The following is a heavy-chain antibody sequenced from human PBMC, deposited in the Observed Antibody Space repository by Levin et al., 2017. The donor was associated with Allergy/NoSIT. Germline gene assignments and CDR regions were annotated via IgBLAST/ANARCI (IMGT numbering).Heavy chain of an antibody. CDR2: TNSDGSSP. J-gene: IGHJ4*02. CDR3: TRNFDWSDGY. V-gene: IGHV3-74*01. CDR1: GSAFSSCC. Sequence: PGGSLRLSCAASGSAFSSCCLHWVRQAPGKGLVWVSRTNSDGSSPSFADSVKGRFSISRDNAKNTVYLQMDSLRVEDTAVYYCTRNFDWSDGYWGQGTLVTVSS. D-gene: IGHD3-9*01.